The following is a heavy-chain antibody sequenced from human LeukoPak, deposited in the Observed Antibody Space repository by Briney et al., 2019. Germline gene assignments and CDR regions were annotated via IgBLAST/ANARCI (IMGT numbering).Heavy chain of an antibody. V-gene: IGHV3-23*01. CDR3: AKRGYDSSGYYFIAAHEYFQH. CDR1: GFTFSSYA. D-gene: IGHD3-22*01. J-gene: IGHJ1*01. Sequence: GGSLRLSCAASGFTFSSYAMSWVRQAPGKGLEWVSANSGSGGSTYYADSVKGRFTISRDNSKNTLYLQMNSLRAEDTAVYYCAKRGYDSSGYYFIAAHEYFQHWGQGTLVTVSS. CDR2: NSGSGGST.